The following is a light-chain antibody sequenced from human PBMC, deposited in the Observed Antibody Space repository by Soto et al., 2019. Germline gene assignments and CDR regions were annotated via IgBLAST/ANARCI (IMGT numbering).Light chain of an antibody. CDR2: DAS. V-gene: IGKV1-13*02. J-gene: IGKJ4*01. CDR3: QHFSTYPLT. Sequence: AIQLTQSPSSLSASVGDRVTITCRASQGISSALAWYQQKAGKAPKLLIYDASTLQSGVPPRFSGSGSGTDFTLTISSLHPEDFATYYCQHFSTYPLTFGGGTKVAIK. CDR1: QGISSA.